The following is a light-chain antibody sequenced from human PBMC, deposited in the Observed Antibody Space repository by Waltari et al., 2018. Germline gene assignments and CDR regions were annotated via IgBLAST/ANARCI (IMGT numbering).Light chain of an antibody. J-gene: IGLJ2*01. Sequence: QSALTPPPSVSGSPGPSITISCTGTSSDVGAYHYVSWYQQHPGKAPKLIIFDVSLRPSGVSNRFSGSKSGNTASLTISGLQAEDEADYYCSSYISSSTLELFGGGTSLTVL. CDR3: SSYISSSTLEL. V-gene: IGLV2-14*03. CDR1: SSDVGAYHY. CDR2: DVS.